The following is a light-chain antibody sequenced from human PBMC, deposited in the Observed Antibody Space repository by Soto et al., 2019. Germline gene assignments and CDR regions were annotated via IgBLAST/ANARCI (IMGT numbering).Light chain of an antibody. Sequence: EVVLTQSPGTLSLSPGERTTLSCRASQSVSSSYLAWYQQKPGQAPRLLIYAASSRATGIPDRFSGSGSGTDFTLPISTLEPEDCAVYYCQQYGSSRWTFGHGIKVEIK. V-gene: IGKV3-20*01. CDR2: AAS. CDR3: QQYGSSRWT. J-gene: IGKJ1*01. CDR1: QSVSSSY.